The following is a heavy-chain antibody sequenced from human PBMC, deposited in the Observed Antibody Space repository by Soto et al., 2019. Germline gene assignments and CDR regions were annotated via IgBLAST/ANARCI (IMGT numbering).Heavy chain of an antibody. D-gene: IGHD2-2*01. V-gene: IGHV4-4*07. CDR2: IYSDGTT. Sequence: KPSETLSLTCTVSGGSISGYYWSWVRQPAGKGLEWVGRIYSDGTTNYSPSLKSRVTMSLDTSKDQFSPHLNSVTAADTAVYYCSRVGCSNSKCYTRAMDVWGQATTLTF. CDR3: SRVGCSNSKCYTRAMDV. CDR1: GGSISGYY. J-gene: IGHJ6*02.